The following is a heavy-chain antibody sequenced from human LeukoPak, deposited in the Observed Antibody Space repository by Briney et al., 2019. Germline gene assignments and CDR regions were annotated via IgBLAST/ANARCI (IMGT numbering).Heavy chain of an antibody. D-gene: IGHD1-1*01. CDR2: IDPSDSYT. CDR1: GYSFTSNW. CDR3: ARQPEGTWFDP. V-gene: IGHV5-10-1*01. Sequence: KAGGSLRRSCKGSGYSFTSNWISWVRQMPGKGLEWMGRIDPSDSYTNYSPSFQGHVTISADKSISTAYLQWSSLKASDTAMYYCARQPEGTWFDPWGQGTLVTVSS. J-gene: IGHJ5*02.